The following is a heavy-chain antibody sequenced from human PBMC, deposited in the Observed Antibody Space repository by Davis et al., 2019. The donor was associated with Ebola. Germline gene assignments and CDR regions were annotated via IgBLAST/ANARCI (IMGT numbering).Heavy chain of an antibody. CDR2: ISSSSSYI. J-gene: IGHJ4*02. CDR1: GFTFSSYS. D-gene: IGHD6-19*01. CDR3: AREAGPVWFDY. Sequence: GESLKISCAASGFTFSSYSMNWVRQAPGKGLEWVSSISSSSSYIYYADSVKGRFTISRDNAKNSLYLQMNSLRAEDTAVYYCAREAGPVWFDYWGQGTLVTVSP. V-gene: IGHV3-21*01.